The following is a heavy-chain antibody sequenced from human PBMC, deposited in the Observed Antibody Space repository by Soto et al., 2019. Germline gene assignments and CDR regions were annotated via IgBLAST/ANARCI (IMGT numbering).Heavy chain of an antibody. V-gene: IGHV4-30-4*01. Sequence: SETPFLPCTVSGGSISSGDYYWSWIRQPPGKGLEWIGYIYYSGSTYYNPSLKSRVTISVDTSKNQFSLKLSSVTAADTAVYYCARGSIAAPRQTNWFDPWGQGTLVTVSS. J-gene: IGHJ5*02. CDR1: GGSISSGDYY. CDR2: IYYSGST. D-gene: IGHD6-6*01. CDR3: ARGSIAAPRQTNWFDP.